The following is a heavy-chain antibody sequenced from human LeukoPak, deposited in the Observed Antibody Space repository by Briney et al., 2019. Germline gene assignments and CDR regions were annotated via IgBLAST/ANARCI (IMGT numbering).Heavy chain of an antibody. D-gene: IGHD2-21*02. V-gene: IGHV3-30*02. CDR2: IRYDVHNK. CDR3: AREQKAYYNGDCHYLFYC. Sequence: VGSLRLSCAASGISFSSFGMRWVRQAPGKGLEWVSFIRYDVHNKYYAESVKGRFTISRDDSKSTLYIQLNSLRPEDTAVYYCAREQKAYYNGDCHYLFYCWGERT. CDR1: GISFSSFG. J-gene: IGHJ4*02.